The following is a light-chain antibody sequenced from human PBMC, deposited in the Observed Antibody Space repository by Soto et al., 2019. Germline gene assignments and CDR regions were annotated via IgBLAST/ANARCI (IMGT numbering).Light chain of an antibody. V-gene: IGKV1D-12*01. CDR2: ATS. Sequence: DIQMTQSPSSVSASVGDRVFITCRASQDISSWLAWYQQKPGKAPKLLIYATSRLQSGVPSRFSGSTSGTDFTLTISSLQPEDFATYYCLQYQSYWTFGQGTKVEVK. CDR3: LQYQSYWT. CDR1: QDISSW. J-gene: IGKJ1*01.